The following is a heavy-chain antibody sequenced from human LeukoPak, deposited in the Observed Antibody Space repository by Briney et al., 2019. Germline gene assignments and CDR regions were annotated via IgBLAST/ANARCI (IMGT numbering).Heavy chain of an antibody. CDR3: ARDPDVLLWFGELIGGNWFDP. Sequence: ASVKVSCKASGYTFTSYGISWVRQAPGQGLEWMGWISAYNGNTNYAQKLQGRVTMTTDTSTSTAYMELGSLRSDDTAVYYCARDPDVLLWFGELIGGNWFDPWGQGTLVTVSS. J-gene: IGHJ5*02. CDR2: ISAYNGNT. CDR1: GYTFTSYG. D-gene: IGHD3-10*01. V-gene: IGHV1-18*01.